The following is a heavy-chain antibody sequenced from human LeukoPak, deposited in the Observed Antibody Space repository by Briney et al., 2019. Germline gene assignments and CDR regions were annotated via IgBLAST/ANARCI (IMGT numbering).Heavy chain of an antibody. CDR1: GGSTSSYY. Sequence: SETLSLTCTVSGGSTSSYYWSWIRQPPGKGREWIGYIYYSGRTNYNPSLKSRVPISVNKSQNQFSLKLSSVTAADTAVYYCARATHNVDTSLVGDIDYWGQGTLVTVSS. V-gene: IGHV4-59*01. J-gene: IGHJ4*02. CDR2: IYYSGRT. CDR3: ARATHNVDTSLVGDIDY. D-gene: IGHD5-18*01.